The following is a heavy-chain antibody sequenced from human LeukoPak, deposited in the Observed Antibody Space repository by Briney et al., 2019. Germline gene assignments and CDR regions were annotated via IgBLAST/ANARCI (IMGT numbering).Heavy chain of an antibody. V-gene: IGHV4-39*07. CDR1: GGSISSTTDY. Sequence: NPSETLSLTCTVSGGSISSTTDYWGWIRQPPGKGREWVGSSYYSGSTYYNPSLKSRVTISVDTPKNQFSLKLSSVPAADTAVYYCARGCSGGSCYFSSFDYWGQGTLVTVSS. J-gene: IGHJ4*02. CDR3: ARGCSGGSCYFSSFDY. CDR2: SYYSGST. D-gene: IGHD2-15*01.